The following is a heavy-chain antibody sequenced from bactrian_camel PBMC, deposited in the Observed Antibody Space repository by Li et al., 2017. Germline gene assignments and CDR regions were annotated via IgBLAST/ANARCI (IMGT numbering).Heavy chain of an antibody. Sequence: DVQLVESGGGLVQPGGSARLSCVSSESAWSTYEMSWVRQAPGKGLEWVSGINKPSDIQYYKDSVRGRFTISRDSAKNTVYLRLDRLEVEDSAIYVCEADLQWCRSGYFDPYARLGYRGQGTQVTVS. D-gene: IGHD2*01. CDR1: ESAWSTYE. CDR2: INKPSDIQ. CDR3: EADLQWCRSGYFDPYARLGY. J-gene: IGHJ6*01. V-gene: IGHV3S40*01.